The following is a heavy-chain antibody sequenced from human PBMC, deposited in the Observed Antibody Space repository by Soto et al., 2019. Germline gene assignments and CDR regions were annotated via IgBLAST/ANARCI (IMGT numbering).Heavy chain of an antibody. CDR2: VYYSGST. CDR1: GGSISSGDYY. Sequence: QVQLQESGPGLVKPSQTLSLTCSVSGGSISSGDYYWSWIRQPPGKGLEWIGYVYYSGSTYYNPSLKSRIAISVDTSKNQFSLKLSSLTAADTAVYYCARASSDYVPAAMNAFDIWGPGTMVTVSS. V-gene: IGHV4-30-4*01. D-gene: IGHD2-2*01. CDR3: ARASSDYVPAAMNAFDI. J-gene: IGHJ3*02.